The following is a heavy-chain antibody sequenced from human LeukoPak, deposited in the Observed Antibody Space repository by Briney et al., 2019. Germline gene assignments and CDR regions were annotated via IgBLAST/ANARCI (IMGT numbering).Heavy chain of an antibody. CDR1: GGSFSGYY. V-gene: IGHV4-34*01. J-gene: IGHJ3*02. Sequence: SETLSLTCAVYGGSFSGYYWSWIRQPPGKGREWIGEINHSVSTNYNPSLKSRVTISVDTSKNQFSLKLSSVTAADTAVYYCASTSRFDYYGSGSNDAFDIWGQGTMVTVSS. D-gene: IGHD3-10*01. CDR2: INHSVST. CDR3: ASTSRFDYYGSGSNDAFDI.